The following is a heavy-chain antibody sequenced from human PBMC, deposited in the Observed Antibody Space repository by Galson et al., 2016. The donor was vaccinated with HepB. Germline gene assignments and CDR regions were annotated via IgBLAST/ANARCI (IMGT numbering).Heavy chain of an antibody. CDR2: IYSGGST. D-gene: IGHD3-22*01. J-gene: IGHJ3*02. CDR1: GFTVSQNY. V-gene: IGHV3-53*01. CDR3: AREFRSRPREFPYYDSSGFYYHDAFDM. Sequence: SLRLSCAASGFTVSQNYMSWVRQSPGRGLEWVSVIYSGGSTFYADSVKGRFTISRDNSKNTLYLQMNSLRAEDTAVYYCAREFRSRPREFPYYDSSGFYYHDAFDMWGQGTLVTVSS.